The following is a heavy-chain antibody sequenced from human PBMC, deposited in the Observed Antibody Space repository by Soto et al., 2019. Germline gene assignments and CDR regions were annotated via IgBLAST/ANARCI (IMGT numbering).Heavy chain of an antibody. CDR2: VSFDGSDE. D-gene: IGHD3-22*01. CDR1: GFSFSSYG. V-gene: IGHV3-30*18. J-gene: IGHJ4*02. Sequence: PGGSLRLSCAASGFSFSSYGMHWVRQAPGKGLEWVADVSFDGSDEHYVDSVKGRFTISRDNSKNTLFLQMNSLSGEDTAVYYCEKSPYDSSGYYYYFQYWGQGTLVTVSS. CDR3: EKSPYDSSGYYYYFQY.